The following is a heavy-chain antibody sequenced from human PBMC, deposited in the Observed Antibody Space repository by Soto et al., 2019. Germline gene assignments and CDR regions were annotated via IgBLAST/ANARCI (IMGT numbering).Heavy chain of an antibody. J-gene: IGHJ3*01. CDR2: ISADSRNT. Sequence: QVQLVQSGAEVKKPGASVKVSCKASGYTFTIYGISWMRQAPGQGLEWMGWISADSRNTKYAQKFQDRVTMTTDTSTSTAYIELGSLRSDDTAMYYCARRVGVAPVYDAYDLWGQGTMVTVSS. CDR1: GYTFTIYG. CDR3: ARRVGVAPVYDAYDL. D-gene: IGHD2-2*01. V-gene: IGHV1-18*01.